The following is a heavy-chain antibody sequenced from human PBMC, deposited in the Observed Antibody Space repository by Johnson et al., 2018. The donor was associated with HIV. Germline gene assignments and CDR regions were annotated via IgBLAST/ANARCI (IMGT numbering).Heavy chain of an antibody. V-gene: IGHV3-9*01. Sequence: VQLVESGGGLVQPGRSLRLSCAASGFTFDDYAMHWVRQAPGKGLEWVSGISWNSGSIGYADSVKGRFTISRDNSKNTLYLQMNSLRAEDTAVYYCAKAHGFGEFMIAFDIWGQGTMVTVSS. CDR2: ISWNSGSI. CDR3: AKAHGFGEFMIAFDI. J-gene: IGHJ3*02. CDR1: GFTFDDYA. D-gene: IGHD3-10*01.